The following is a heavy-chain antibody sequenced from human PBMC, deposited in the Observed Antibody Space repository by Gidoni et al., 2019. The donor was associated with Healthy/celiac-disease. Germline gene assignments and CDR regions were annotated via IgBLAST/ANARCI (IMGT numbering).Heavy chain of an antibody. D-gene: IGHD3-22*01. CDR2: ISGSGGST. CDR1: GSTFSSYA. Sequence: EVQLLESGGGLVQHGGSLRLSCAASGSTFSSYAMSWVRQAPGKGLEWVSAISGSGGSTYYADSVKGRFTISRDNSKNTLYLQMNSLRAEDTAVYYCAKDYDGSIIGPNWFDPWGQGTLVTVSS. CDR3: AKDYDGSIIGPNWFDP. V-gene: IGHV3-23*01. J-gene: IGHJ5*02.